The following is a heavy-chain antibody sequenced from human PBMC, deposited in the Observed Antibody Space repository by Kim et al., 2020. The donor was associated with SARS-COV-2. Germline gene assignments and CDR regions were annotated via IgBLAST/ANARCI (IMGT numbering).Heavy chain of an antibody. CDR2: ISSSSSYI. CDR3: SRVMDRDSIFGVSYYYYGMDV. CDR1: GFTFSSYS. J-gene: IGHJ6*02. V-gene: IGHV3-21*01. Sequence: GGSLRLSCAASGFTFSSYSMNWVRQAPGKGLEWVSSISSSSSYIYYADSVKGRFTISRDNAKNSLYLQMNSLRAEDTAVYYCSRVMDRDSIFGVSYYYYGMDVWGQGTTVTVSS. D-gene: IGHD3-3*01.